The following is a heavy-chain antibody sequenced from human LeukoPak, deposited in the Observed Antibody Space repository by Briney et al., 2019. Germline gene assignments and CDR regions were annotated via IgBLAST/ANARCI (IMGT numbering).Heavy chain of an antibody. J-gene: IGHJ4*02. D-gene: IGHD3-3*01. CDR2: ISSSSSTI. V-gene: IGHV3-48*01. CDR1: GFTFSNYS. CDR3: ARDEENFWSGSDSDY. Sequence: PGVSLRLSCAASGFTFSNYSMNWVRQAPGKGLEWVSYISSSSSTIYYADSGKGRFNISRDNTKHTLHLQMNSLRAEDTAVYYSARDEENFWSGSDSDYWGQGTLVTVSS.